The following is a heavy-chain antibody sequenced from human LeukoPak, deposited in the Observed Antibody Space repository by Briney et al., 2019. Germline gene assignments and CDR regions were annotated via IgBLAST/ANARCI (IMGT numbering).Heavy chain of an antibody. J-gene: IGHJ4*02. CDR3: ARLRRNSDRSGYYYYYDY. CDR2: INPYASSI. CDR1: GLTFSDYS. V-gene: IGHV3-21*06. Sequence: TGGSLRLSCAASGLTFSDYSFNWVHQAPGKGLEWVSSINPYASSIYYADSVEGRFTISRDNAKNSLYLQMDSLRAEDTAFYYCARLRRNSDRSGYYYYYDYWGQGTLVTVSS. D-gene: IGHD3-22*01.